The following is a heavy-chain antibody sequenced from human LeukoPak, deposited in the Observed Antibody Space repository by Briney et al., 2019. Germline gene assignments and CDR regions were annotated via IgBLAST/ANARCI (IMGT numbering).Heavy chain of an antibody. CDR1: GFTFSSYA. CDR3: ARDTGFRRYDY. CDR2: ISGSGGNT. Sequence: GGSLRLSCAASGFTFSSYAMSWVRQAPGKGLEWVSAISGSGGNTYYADSVKGRFTISRDNSKNTLYLQMNSLRAEDTAVYYCARDTGFRRYDYWGQGTLVTVSS. V-gene: IGHV3-23*01. D-gene: IGHD4-17*01. J-gene: IGHJ4*02.